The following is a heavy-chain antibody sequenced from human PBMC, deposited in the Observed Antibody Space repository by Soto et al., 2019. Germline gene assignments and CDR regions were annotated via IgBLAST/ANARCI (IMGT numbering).Heavy chain of an antibody. D-gene: IGHD3-3*01. CDR2: IKTKTDGGST. CDR1: GCTFDDYA. Sequence: GALRLSCAGSGCTFDDYAMHCVRQAPGKGLEWVGHIKTKTDGGSTDYAAPVKGRFTISRDDSKNTLYLQMNSLKTEDTAVYYCTTPLYYDFWSGYSDVWGQGTTVTVSS. CDR3: TTPLYYDFWSGYSDV. V-gene: IGHV3-15*07. J-gene: IGHJ6*02.